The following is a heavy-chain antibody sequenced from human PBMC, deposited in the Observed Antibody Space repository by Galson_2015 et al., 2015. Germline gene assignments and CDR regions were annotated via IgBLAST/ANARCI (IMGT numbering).Heavy chain of an antibody. CDR3: ARAGQFYFDY. CDR1: GDSVSSTSAG. CDR2: TYYRSKWFS. V-gene: IGHV6-1*01. Sequence: CAISGDSVSSTSAGWNWIRQSPSRGLEWLGRTYYRSKWFSYSASSVRSRLRISPDTSKNQFSLQLNSVTPEDTAVYYCARAGQFYFDYWGQGILVTVSS. J-gene: IGHJ4*02.